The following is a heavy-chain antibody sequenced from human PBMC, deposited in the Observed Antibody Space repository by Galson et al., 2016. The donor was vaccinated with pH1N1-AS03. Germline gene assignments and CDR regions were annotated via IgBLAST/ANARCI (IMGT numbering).Heavy chain of an antibody. Sequence: SVKVSCKASGYTFISYVMHWVRQAPGQRLEWMGWINAGNGNTTYSQSFQGRLTLTRDKSTNTASLTLSALTSDDTAVYYCARDSGSGYYQTFDYWGQGTLVTVSS. CDR3: ARDSGSGYYQTFDY. D-gene: IGHD3-22*01. V-gene: IGHV1-3*01. CDR2: INAGNGNT. CDR1: GYTFISYV. J-gene: IGHJ4*02.